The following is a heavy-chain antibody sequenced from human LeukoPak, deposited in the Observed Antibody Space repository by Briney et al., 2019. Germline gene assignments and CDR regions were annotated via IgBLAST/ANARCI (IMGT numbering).Heavy chain of an antibody. D-gene: IGHD1-26*01. CDR2: IKQDGSEK. CDR3: ARDRIVGATTSIYYYYYGMDV. CDR1: GFTFRSYW. J-gene: IGHJ6*02. Sequence: PGGSLRLSCAASGFTFRSYWMSWVRQAPGKGLEWVANIKQDGSEKYYVDSVKGRFTISRDNAKNSLYLQMNSLRAEDTAVYYCARDRIVGATTSIYYYYYGMDVWGQGTTATVSS. V-gene: IGHV3-7*01.